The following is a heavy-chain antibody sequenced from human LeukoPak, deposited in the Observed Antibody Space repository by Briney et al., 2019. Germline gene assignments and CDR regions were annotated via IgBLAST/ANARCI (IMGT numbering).Heavy chain of an antibody. V-gene: IGHV4-4*02. Sequence: PSETLSLTCAVSGGSISSGNWWSWVRQPPGKGLEWIGEIYHSGSTNYNPSLKSRVTISVDKSKNQFSLKVRSVTAADTAIYYCAREGRDGYNLGYWGQGTLVTVSS. CDR3: AREGRDGYNLGY. D-gene: IGHD5-24*01. CDR2: IYHSGST. J-gene: IGHJ4*02. CDR1: GGSISSGNW.